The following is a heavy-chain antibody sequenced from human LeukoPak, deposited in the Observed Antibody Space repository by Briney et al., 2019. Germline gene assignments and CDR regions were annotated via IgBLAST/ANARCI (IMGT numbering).Heavy chain of an antibody. D-gene: IGHD2-2*01. J-gene: IGHJ6*02. CDR1: GGSISSYY. V-gene: IGHV4-59*01. Sequence: SETLCLTCTVSGGSISSYYWSWIRQPPGKELEWIGYIYYSGSTDYNPSLKSRVTISVDTSKNQFSLKLSSVIAADTAVYYCARRFCSSTSCYHGMDVWGQGTTVTVSS. CDR3: ARRFCSSTSCYHGMDV. CDR2: IYYSGST.